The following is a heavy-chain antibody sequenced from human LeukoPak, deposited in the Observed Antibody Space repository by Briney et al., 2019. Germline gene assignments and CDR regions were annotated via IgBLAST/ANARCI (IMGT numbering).Heavy chain of an antibody. CDR2: ISSSSSNT. CDR3: ARGGDYGDVTDY. CDR1: GFSFSDYY. V-gene: IGHV3-11*05. D-gene: IGHD4-17*01. Sequence: PGGSLRLSCAASGFSFSDYYMNWIRQAPVKGLEWVSYISSSSSNTNYVDSVKGRFTISRDNARNSLYLQMNSLRAEDTAVYYCARGGDYGDVTDYWGQGTLVTVSS. J-gene: IGHJ4*02.